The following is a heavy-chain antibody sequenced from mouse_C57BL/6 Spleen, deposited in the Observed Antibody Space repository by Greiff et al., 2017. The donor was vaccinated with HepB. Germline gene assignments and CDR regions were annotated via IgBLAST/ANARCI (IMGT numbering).Heavy chain of an antibody. D-gene: IGHD4-1*01. CDR3: ARWDTPYYFDY. Sequence: VQLQQSGAELARPGASVKMSRKASGYTFTSYTMHWVKQRPGQGLEWIGYINPSSGYTKYNQKFKDKATLTADKSASTAYMQLSSLASEDSAVYYCARWDTPYYFDYWGQGTTLTVSS. J-gene: IGHJ2*01. CDR1: GYTFTSYT. V-gene: IGHV1-4*01. CDR2: INPSSGYT.